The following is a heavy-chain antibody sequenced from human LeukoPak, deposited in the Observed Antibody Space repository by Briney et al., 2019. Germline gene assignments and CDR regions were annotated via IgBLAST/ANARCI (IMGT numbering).Heavy chain of an antibody. CDR2: ISAYNGNT. D-gene: IGHD1-1*01. CDR1: GYTFTSYG. CDR3: AREKQLEHYYYYGMDV. Sequence: ASVKVSCKASGYTFTSYGISWVRQAPGQGLEWMGWISAYNGNTNYAQKLQGRVTMTTDTSTSTAYMELRSLRSGDTAVYYCAREKQLEHYYYYGMDVWGQGTTVTVSS. V-gene: IGHV1-18*01. J-gene: IGHJ6*02.